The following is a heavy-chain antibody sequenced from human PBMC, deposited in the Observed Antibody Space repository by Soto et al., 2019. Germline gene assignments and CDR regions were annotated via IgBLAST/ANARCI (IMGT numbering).Heavy chain of an antibody. Sequence: EVQLVESGGGLVQPGGSLRLSCAASGFAFSSYAMHWVRQAPGKGLEYVSAISSNGGSTYYANSVKGRFTISRDNSKNTLYLQMGSLRAEDMAVYYGARGGGYYFDYWGQGTLVTVSS. CDR1: GFAFSSYA. CDR3: ARGGGYYFDY. CDR2: ISSNGGST. V-gene: IGHV3-64*01. J-gene: IGHJ4*02.